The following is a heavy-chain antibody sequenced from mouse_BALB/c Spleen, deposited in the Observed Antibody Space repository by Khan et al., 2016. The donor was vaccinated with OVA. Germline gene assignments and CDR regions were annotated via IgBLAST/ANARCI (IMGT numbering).Heavy chain of an antibody. J-gene: IGHJ4*01. CDR3: ARVGCNGTMDY. V-gene: IGHV9-3-1*01. CDR2: IHTYTGEP. CDR1: GYTFTNYG. Sequence: QIQLVQSGPELKKPGETVKISCKASGYTFTNYGINWVKQAPGKGLKWMGWIHTYTGEPTYGDDFKGRFAFSLETSASTAYLQINNLKNEDTATDFCARVGCNGTMDYWGQGTSVTGSS.